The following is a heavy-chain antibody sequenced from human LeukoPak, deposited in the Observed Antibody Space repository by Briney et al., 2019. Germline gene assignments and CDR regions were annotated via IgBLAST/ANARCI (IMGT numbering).Heavy chain of an antibody. V-gene: IGHV3-21*01. Sequence: GGSLRLSCAAPGLTFSSHSMNWVRQAPGKGLEWVSSISSRSSSIYYADSVKGRFTISRDNAKNSLYLQMNSLRAEDTAVYYCAREGGDNGYNEGFDYWGQGTLVTVSS. CDR2: ISSRSSSI. CDR3: AREGGDNGYNEGFDY. CDR1: GLTFSSHS. D-gene: IGHD5-24*01. J-gene: IGHJ4*02.